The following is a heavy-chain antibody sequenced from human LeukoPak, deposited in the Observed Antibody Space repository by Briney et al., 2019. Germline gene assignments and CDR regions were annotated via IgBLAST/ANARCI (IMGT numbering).Heavy chain of an antibody. D-gene: IGHD2-8*01. CDR1: GFTFGDYA. V-gene: IGHV3-43*02. CDR2: ISGDGLAT. CDR3: AKGLNGVSFSFDY. Sequence: PGGSLRLSCAASGFTFGDYAMHWVRQTPGKGLEWVSLISGDGLATHYGGSVRGRFTISRNNSKNSLYLQMNGLRTEDTAFYYCAKGLNGVSFSFDYWGRGTLVTVSS. J-gene: IGHJ4*02.